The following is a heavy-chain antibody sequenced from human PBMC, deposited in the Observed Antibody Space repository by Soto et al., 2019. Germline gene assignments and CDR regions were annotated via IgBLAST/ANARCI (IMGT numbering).Heavy chain of an antibody. CDR1: GGSFSGYY. D-gene: IGHD3-10*01. Sequence: SETLSLTCAVYGGSFSGYYWSWIRQPPGKGLEWIGEINHSGSTNYNPSLKSRVTISVDTSKNQFSPKLSSVTAADTAVYYCARRRVRGVINYYYYYYMDVWGKGTTVTVSS. CDR3: ARRRVRGVINYYYYYYMDV. CDR2: INHSGST. V-gene: IGHV4-34*01. J-gene: IGHJ6*03.